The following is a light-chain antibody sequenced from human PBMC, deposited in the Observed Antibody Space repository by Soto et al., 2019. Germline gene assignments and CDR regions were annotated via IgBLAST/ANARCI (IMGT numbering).Light chain of an antibody. CDR2: AVS. V-gene: IGLV2-14*03. CDR1: SSDIGSYNH. J-gene: IGLJ1*01. Sequence: QSALTQPASVSGSPGQSITSSCSGTSSDIGSYNHVAWYQQFPGKSPKLMIYAVSDRPSGVSDRFSGSKSGITASLTISGLQTEDEADYYCISYTDRQSDLFGRGTKVTV. CDR3: ISYTDRQSDL.